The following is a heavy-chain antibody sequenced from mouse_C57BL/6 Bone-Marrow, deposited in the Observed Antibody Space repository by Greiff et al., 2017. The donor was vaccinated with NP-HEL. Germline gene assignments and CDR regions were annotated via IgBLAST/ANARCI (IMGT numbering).Heavy chain of an antibody. D-gene: IGHD1-1*01. CDR2: IYPSDSET. CDR1: GYTFPSYW. J-gene: IGHJ1*03. V-gene: IGHV1-61*01. Sequence: VQLQQPGAELVRPGSSVKLSCKASGYTFPSYWLAWVKQRPGQGLEWIGHIYPSDSETHSHQKFKAKATLHVYKSSSTAYMQLSSLTSDDSAVYYCARGGYYGSSYGYFDVWGTGTTVTVSS. CDR3: ARGGYYGSSYGYFDV.